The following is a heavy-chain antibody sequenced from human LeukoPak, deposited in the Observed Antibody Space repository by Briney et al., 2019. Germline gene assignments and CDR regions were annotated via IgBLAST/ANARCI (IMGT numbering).Heavy chain of an antibody. CDR2: ISGSSSYI. CDR3: ARDLLGWELHYFDY. CDR1: GFIFDDYG. Sequence: GGSLRVSCAAFGFIFDDYGMSWVRQAPGKGLEWVSSISGSSSYIYYADSVKGRFSISRDNAKNSLYLQMNSLRAEDTAVYYCARDLLGWELHYFDYWGQGTLVTVSS. V-gene: IGHV3-21*01. D-gene: IGHD1-26*01. J-gene: IGHJ4*02.